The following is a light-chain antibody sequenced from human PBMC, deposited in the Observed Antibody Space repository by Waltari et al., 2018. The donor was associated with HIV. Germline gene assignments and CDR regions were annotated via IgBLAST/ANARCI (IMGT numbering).Light chain of an antibody. CDR3: SSYAATTTIV. CDR2: EVT. J-gene: IGLJ3*02. V-gene: IGLV2-14*01. Sequence: QSVLTQPASQPGQSITISCTGTNSDIGAYDYVSWYQQHPGKAPKLLIYEVTIRSPGISYRFFGSKSGNTASMTISGLQAEDEAHYYCSSYAATTTIVFGGGTRLTVL. CDR1: NSDIGAYDY.